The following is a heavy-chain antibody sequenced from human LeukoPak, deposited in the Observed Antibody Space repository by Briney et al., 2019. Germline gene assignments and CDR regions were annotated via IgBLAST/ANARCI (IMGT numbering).Heavy chain of an antibody. D-gene: IGHD3-22*01. CDR1: GFPFTSYS. V-gene: IGHV3-30*04. Sequence: GGSLRLSCAASGFPFTSYSMHWVRQAPGKGLEWVGVVLYDGSMQYYADSVKGRFTISRDNSKNTLYLQMNSLRAEDTAVYYCARVGSSGSYYYYYMDVWGKGTTVTVSS. CDR3: ARVGSSGSYYYYYMDV. CDR2: VLYDGSMQ. J-gene: IGHJ6*03.